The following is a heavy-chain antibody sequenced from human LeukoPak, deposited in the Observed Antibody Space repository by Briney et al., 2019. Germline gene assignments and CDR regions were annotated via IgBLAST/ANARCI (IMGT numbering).Heavy chain of an antibody. CDR2: INHSGST. J-gene: IGHJ4*02. D-gene: IGHD3-9*01. CDR1: GGSFSGYY. Sequence: TSETLSLTCAVYGGSFSGYYWSWIRQPPGKGLEWIGEINHSGSTNYNPSLKSRVTISVDTSKNQFSLKLSSVTAADTAVYYCARRGQKILRYFDWLLDYWGQGTLVTVSS. CDR3: ARRGQKILRYFDWLLDY. V-gene: IGHV4-34*01.